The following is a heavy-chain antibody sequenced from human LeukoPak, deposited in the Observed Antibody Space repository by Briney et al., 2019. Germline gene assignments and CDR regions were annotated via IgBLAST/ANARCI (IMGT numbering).Heavy chain of an antibody. CDR2: IYHSGST. V-gene: IGHV4-38-2*01. CDR1: GYSISSGYY. Sequence: SETLSLTCAVSGYSISSGYYWGWIRQPPGKGLEWIGSIYHSGSTYYNPSLKSRVTISVDTSKNQFSLKLSSVTAADTAVYYCARLAYYYGSGSYWPLPTNFDYWGQGTLVTVSS. J-gene: IGHJ4*02. D-gene: IGHD3-10*01. CDR3: ARLAYYYGSGSYWPLPTNFDY.